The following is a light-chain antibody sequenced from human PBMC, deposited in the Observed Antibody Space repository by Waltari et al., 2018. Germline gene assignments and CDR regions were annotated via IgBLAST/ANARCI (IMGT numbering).Light chain of an antibody. Sequence: DVVMTQTPLALSVTPGQPASISCKSSQSLLHSDGKTHLVWYLQQSGQPPQLLIYEVANRFSGVPDRCSGSGSGTDFTLKISRVEAEDVGLYYCMQSIQFPLTFGGGTKVEIK. CDR2: EVA. CDR3: MQSIQFPLT. V-gene: IGKV2D-29*01. J-gene: IGKJ4*01. CDR1: QSLLHSDGKTH.